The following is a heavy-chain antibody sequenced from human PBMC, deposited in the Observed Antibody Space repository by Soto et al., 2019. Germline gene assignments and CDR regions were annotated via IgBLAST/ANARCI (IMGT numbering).Heavy chain of an antibody. D-gene: IGHD5-18*01. Sequence: QLQLQESGSGLVKPSQTLSLTCAVSGGSISSGGYSWSWIRQPPGKGLEGIGYIYHSGSTYYNPSLKSRVTISVDRSKNQFSLKLSSVTAADTAVYYCATEGIQPGGGLFAFDIWGQGTMVTVSS. CDR3: ATEGIQPGGGLFAFDI. CDR1: GGSISSGGYS. V-gene: IGHV4-30-2*01. CDR2: IYHSGST. J-gene: IGHJ3*02.